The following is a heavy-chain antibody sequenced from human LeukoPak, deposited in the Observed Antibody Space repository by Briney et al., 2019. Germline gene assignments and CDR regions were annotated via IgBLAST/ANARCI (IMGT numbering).Heavy chain of an antibody. CDR3: ARAPRGNQWFVEY. J-gene: IGHJ4*02. V-gene: IGHV3-7*03. D-gene: IGHD3-22*01. CDR1: GFTFSSYW. CDR2: IKQDGSEK. Sequence: GGSLRLSCAASGFTFSSYWMSWVRQAPGKGLEWVANIKQDGSEKYYVDSVKGRFTISRDNAKNTLYLQMSSLRADDAAVYYCARAPRGNQWFVEYWGQGTLVTVSS.